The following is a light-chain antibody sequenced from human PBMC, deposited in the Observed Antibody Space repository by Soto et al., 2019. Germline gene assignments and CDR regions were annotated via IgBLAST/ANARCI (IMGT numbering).Light chain of an antibody. CDR3: QQRSNWPRT. V-gene: IGKV3-11*01. J-gene: IGKJ3*01. CDR2: GAS. Sequence: EIVMTQSPATLSVSPGERAPLSCRASQSVSSNLAWYQQKPGQAPRLLIYGASNRATGIPARFSGSGSGTDLTITISSLEPEDCEVYYGQQRSNWPRTFGPGTKVDIK. CDR1: QSVSSN.